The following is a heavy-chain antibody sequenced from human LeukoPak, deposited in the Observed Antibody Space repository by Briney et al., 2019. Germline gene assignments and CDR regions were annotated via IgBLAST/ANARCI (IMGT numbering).Heavy chain of an antibody. CDR1: GGTFSSYA. V-gene: IGHV1-69*13. Sequence: ASVKVSCKASGGTFSSYAISWVRQAPGQGLEWMGGIIPIFGTANYAQKFQGRVTITADESTSTAYMELSSLRSEDTAVYYCAAAVAGAVVFDYWGQGTLVTVSS. CDR3: AAAVAGAVVFDY. D-gene: IGHD6-19*01. J-gene: IGHJ4*02. CDR2: IIPIFGTA.